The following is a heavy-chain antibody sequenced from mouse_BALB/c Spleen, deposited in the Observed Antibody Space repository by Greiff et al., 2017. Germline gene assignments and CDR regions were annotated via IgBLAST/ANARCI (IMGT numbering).Heavy chain of an antibody. V-gene: IGHV1S137*01. Sequence: VKLQESGAELVRPGVSVKISCKGSGYTFTDYAMHWVKQSHAKSLEWIGVISTYYGDASYNQKFKGKATMTVDKSSSTAYMELARLTSEDSAIYYCARSVITTGWYFDVWGAGTTVTVSS. CDR2: ISTYYGDA. D-gene: IGHD2-4*01. CDR3: ARSVITTGWYFDV. CDR1: GYTFTDYA. J-gene: IGHJ1*01.